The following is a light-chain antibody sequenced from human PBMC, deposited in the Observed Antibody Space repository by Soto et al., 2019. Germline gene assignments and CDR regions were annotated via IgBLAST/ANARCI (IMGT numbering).Light chain of an antibody. CDR1: SSDVGGYNY. CDR3: CSYTSSSTVV. J-gene: IGLJ3*02. CDR2: EVS. V-gene: IGLV2-14*01. Sequence: HSVLTQPASVSGSPGQSITISCTGTSSDVGGYNYVSWYQQHPGKAPKLMIYEVSNRPSGVSNRFSGSKSGNMASLTISGLQAEDEADYYCCSYTSSSTVVFGGGTKVTVL.